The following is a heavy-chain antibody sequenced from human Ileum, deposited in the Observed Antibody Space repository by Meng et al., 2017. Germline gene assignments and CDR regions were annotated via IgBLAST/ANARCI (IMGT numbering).Heavy chain of an antibody. D-gene: IGHD3-3*01. V-gene: IGHV4-30-4*01. Sequence: QVQLQESGPGLGKPSQTLVRTCTVSGGSISSGDYYWSWIRQPPGKGLEWIGYIYYSGSTYYNPSLKSRVTISVDTSKNQFSLKLSSVTAADTAVYYCARENTIFGVVWGSWFDPWGQGTLVTVSS. CDR3: ARENTIFGVVWGSWFDP. CDR1: GGSISSGDYY. CDR2: IYYSGST. J-gene: IGHJ5*02.